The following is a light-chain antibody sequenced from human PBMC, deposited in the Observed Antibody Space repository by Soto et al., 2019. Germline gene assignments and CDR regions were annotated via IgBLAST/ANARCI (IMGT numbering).Light chain of an antibody. J-gene: IGLJ1*01. CDR3: AAWDAGLRGFV. CDR2: NNN. CDR1: SSSIGSNY. V-gene: IGLV1-47*02. Sequence: QSVLTQPPSASGTPGQRVTISCSGSSSSIGSNYVYWYQHLPGTAPKLLIYNNNQRPSGVPDRFSGSKSGTSASLAISGLRSGDEAVYYCAAWDAGLRGFVFGTGTKVTVL.